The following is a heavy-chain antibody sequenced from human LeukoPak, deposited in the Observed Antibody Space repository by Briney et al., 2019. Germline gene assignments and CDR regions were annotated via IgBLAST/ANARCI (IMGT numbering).Heavy chain of an antibody. CDR1: GFTFGKYW. CDR2: IKLDGSEK. J-gene: IGHJ4*02. Sequence: GGSLRLSCVASGFTFGKYWMSWVRQAPGKGLEWVANIKLDGSEKNYVDSVKGRFTISRDNAKNSLYLQMNSLRAEDTAVYYCARDMAYYDILTGYYLYYFDYWGQGTLVTVSS. D-gene: IGHD3-9*01. CDR3: ARDMAYYDILTGYYLYYFDY. V-gene: IGHV3-7*01.